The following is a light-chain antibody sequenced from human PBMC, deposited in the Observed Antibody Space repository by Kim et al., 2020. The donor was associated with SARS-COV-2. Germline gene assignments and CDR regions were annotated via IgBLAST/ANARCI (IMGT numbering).Light chain of an antibody. V-gene: IGLV1-40*01. CDR3: QSYDSSLSGSGV. J-gene: IGLJ1*01. CDR2: GNS. Sequence: VTISCTGGISNGGAGYDVHWYKQLPGTAPKLLIYGNSNRPSGVPDRFSGSKSGTSASLAITGLQAEDEADYYCQSYDSSLSGSGVFGTGTKVTVL. CDR1: ISNGGAGYD.